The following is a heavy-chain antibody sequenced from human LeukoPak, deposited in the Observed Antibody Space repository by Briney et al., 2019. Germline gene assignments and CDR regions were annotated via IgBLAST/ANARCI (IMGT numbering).Heavy chain of an antibody. CDR1: GGSISSDGYS. CDR3: AREEYSSDWYGHDS. D-gene: IGHD6-13*01. Sequence: SETLSLTCTVSGGSISSDGYSWSWIRQPPGKGLEWIGYIYHSGSTFYNPSLKSRVTISLDRSKNQFSLKLSSVTAADTAFYYCAREEYSSDWYGHDSWGQGTLVTVSS. V-gene: IGHV4-30-2*01. CDR2: IYHSGST. J-gene: IGHJ4*02.